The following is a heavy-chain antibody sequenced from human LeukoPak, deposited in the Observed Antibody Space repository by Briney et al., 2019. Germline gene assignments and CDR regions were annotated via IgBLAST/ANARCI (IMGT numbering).Heavy chain of an antibody. Sequence: SETLSLTCTVSGGSISSHYWSWIRQPPGKGLEWIGYIYYSGSTNYNPSLKSRVTISVDTSKNQFSLKLSSVTAADTAVYYCASTGYYDFWSGYYTFDYWGQGTLVTVSS. CDR3: ASTGYYDFWSGYYTFDY. CDR2: IYYSGST. V-gene: IGHV4-59*11. J-gene: IGHJ4*02. D-gene: IGHD3-3*01. CDR1: GGSISSHY.